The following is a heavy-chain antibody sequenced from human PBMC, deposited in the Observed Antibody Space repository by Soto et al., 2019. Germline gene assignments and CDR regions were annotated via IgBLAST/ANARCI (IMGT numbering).Heavy chain of an antibody. Sequence: AASVKVSCKASGYTFTSYGISWVRQAPGQGLEWMGWISAYNGNTYYAQKLQGRVTMNTDTSTSTAYMELRSLRSDDTALYYCASNYDSSGIGGPLSICGQGTPVPVSS. D-gene: IGHD3-22*01. V-gene: IGHV1-18*01. CDR2: ISAYNGNT. J-gene: IGHJ4*02. CDR3: ASNYDSSGIGGPLSI. CDR1: GYTFTSYG.